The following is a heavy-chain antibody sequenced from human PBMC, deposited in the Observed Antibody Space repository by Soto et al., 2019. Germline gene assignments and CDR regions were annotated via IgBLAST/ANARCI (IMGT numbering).Heavy chain of an antibody. V-gene: IGHV3-33*06. J-gene: IGHJ5*01. CDR3: VKESAVAGTVEVNWFES. Sequence: GGSLRLSCAASGFTFSSYGMHWVRQAPGKGLDWAAVIWHDGSEKYYAESVKGRFTISRDNSRNTLYLEMNSLRGEDTAVYYCVKESAVAGTVEVNWFESWGQGTLVTVSS. CDR2: IWHDGSEK. CDR1: GFTFSSYG. D-gene: IGHD6-19*01.